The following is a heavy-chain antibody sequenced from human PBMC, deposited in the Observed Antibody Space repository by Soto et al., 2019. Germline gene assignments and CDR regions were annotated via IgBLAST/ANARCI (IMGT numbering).Heavy chain of an antibody. CDR2: MNPNSGNT. CDR3: ARGPGFLEWLLYRCDYYYGMDV. J-gene: IGHJ6*02. CDR1: GYTFTSYD. D-gene: IGHD3-3*01. Sequence: ASVKVSCKASGYTFTSYDINWVRQATGQGLEWMGWMNPNSGNTGYAQKFQGRVTMTRNTSISTAYMELSSLRSEDTAVYYCARGPGFLEWLLYRCDYYYGMDVWGQGTTVTVSS. V-gene: IGHV1-8*01.